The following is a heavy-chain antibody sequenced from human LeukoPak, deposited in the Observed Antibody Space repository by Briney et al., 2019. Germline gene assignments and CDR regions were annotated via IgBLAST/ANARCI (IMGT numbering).Heavy chain of an antibody. V-gene: IGHV4-39*07. CDR2: IYYSGST. CDR3: ARNYGDHPPGWFDP. CDR1: GGSISSSSYY. Sequence: SETLSLTCTVSGGSISSSSYYWGWIRQPPGKGLEWIGSIYYSGSTYYNPSLKSRVTISVDTSKNQFSLKLSSVTAADTAVYYCARNYGDHPPGWFDPWGQGTLVTVSS. J-gene: IGHJ5*02. D-gene: IGHD4-17*01.